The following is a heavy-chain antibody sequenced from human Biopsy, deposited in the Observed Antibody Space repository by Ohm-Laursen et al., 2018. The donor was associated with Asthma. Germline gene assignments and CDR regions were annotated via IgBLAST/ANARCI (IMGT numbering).Heavy chain of an antibody. Sequence: SDTLSLTCILSSGSGGYMRSGNYYWGWIRQPPGKGLEWIGSIYYRGTTYYNPALESRVTVPAKTSKNRFSQNLTSVTAADTAVYYCVRGSSSWHHGPFHYYYGLDVWGQGTTATVSS. CDR3: VRGSSSWHHGPFHYYYGLDV. CDR1: SGSGGYMRSGNYY. J-gene: IGHJ6*02. V-gene: IGHV4-39*01. CDR2: IYYRGTT. D-gene: IGHD6-13*01.